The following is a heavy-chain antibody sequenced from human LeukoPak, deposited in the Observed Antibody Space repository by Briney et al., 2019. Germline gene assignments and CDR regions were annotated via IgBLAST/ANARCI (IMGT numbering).Heavy chain of an antibody. J-gene: IGHJ6*03. CDR2: IYPGDSDT. Sequence: GESLKISCKGSGYSFTSYWIGWVRQVPGEGLEWMGIIYPGDSDTSYSPSFQGQVTISADKSISTAYLQWSSLKASDTAYNYGARCHYSSSWLYYYDMDVWGKGTTVTVSS. CDR3: ARCHYSSSWLYYYDMDV. V-gene: IGHV5-51*01. D-gene: IGHD6-13*01. CDR1: GYSFTSYW.